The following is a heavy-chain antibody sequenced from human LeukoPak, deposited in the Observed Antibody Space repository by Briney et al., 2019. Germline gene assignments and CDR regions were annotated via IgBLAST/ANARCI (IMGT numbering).Heavy chain of an antibody. D-gene: IGHD6-13*01. Sequence: GGSLRLSCAASGFTFDDYAMHWVRQAPGKGLEWVSGISWNSGSIGYADSVKGRFTISRDNAKNSLYLQMNSLRAEDTALYYCARVVITAAGTGPWYFDLWGRGTLVTVSS. CDR3: ARVVITAAGTGPWYFDL. CDR2: ISWNSGSI. CDR1: GFTFDDYA. V-gene: IGHV3-9*01. J-gene: IGHJ2*01.